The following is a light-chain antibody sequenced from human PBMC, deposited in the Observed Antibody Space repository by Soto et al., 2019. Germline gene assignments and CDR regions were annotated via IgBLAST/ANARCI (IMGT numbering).Light chain of an antibody. CDR3: QQYGDSPT. V-gene: IGKV3-20*01. CDR1: QSISSSY. J-gene: IGKJ1*01. CDR2: GSS. Sequence: ETVLTQSPGTLSLSPGERATLSCRASQSISSSYLAWYQQKPGHPPRLLIYGSSSRATGIPDRFSGSGSGTDFTLTISRLEPEDFVMYYCQQYGDSPTFGQGTKVDIK.